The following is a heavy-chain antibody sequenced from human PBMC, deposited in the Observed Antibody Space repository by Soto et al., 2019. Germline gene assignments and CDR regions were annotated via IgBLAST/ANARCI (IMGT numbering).Heavy chain of an antibody. CDR3: ARENSSGESDFDY. CDR2: IYYSGST. V-gene: IGHV4-59*01. J-gene: IGHJ4*02. Sequence: TSETLSLTCTVSGGSISSYYWIWIRQPPGKGLEWIGYIYYSGSTNYNPSLKSRVTISVDTSKNQFSLKLSSVTAADTAVYYCARENSSGESDFDYWGQGTLVTVSS. D-gene: IGHD6-19*01. CDR1: GGSISSYY.